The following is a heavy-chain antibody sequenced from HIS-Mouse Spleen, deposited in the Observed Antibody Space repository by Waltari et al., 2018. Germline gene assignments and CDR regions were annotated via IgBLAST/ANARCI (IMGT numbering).Heavy chain of an antibody. Sequence: EVQLLESGGGLVQPGGSLRPSCAASGFTFSSYWTSWVRQSPGKGLEWVANIKQDGSEKYYVASVKGRFTISRDNAKNSLYLQMNSLRAEDTAVYYCARGVMWGQGTLVTVSS. CDR2: IKQDGSEK. CDR1: GFTFSSYW. CDR3: ARGVM. V-gene: IGHV3-7*01. D-gene: IGHD2-21*01. J-gene: IGHJ4*02.